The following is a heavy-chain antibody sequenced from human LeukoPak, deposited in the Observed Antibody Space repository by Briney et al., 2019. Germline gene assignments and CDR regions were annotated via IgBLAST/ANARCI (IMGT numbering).Heavy chain of an antibody. J-gene: IGHJ6*03. D-gene: IGHD1-7*01. V-gene: IGHV4-4*07. CDR3: ARGYNWNYGSDYYYYYMDV. CDR2: IYTSGST. Sequence: SETLSLTCTVSGGSISSYCWSWIRQPAGKGLEWIGRIYTSGSTNYNPSLKSRVTMSVDTSKNQFSLKLSSVTAADTAVYYCARGYNWNYGSDYYYYYMDVWGKGTTVTVSS. CDR1: GGSISSYC.